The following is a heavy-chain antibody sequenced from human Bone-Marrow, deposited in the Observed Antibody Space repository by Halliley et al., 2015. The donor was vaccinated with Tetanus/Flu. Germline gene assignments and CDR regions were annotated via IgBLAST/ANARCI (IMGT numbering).Heavy chain of an antibody. CDR3: ARGEPFGYAFDI. V-gene: IGHV4-4*02. J-gene: IGHJ3*02. CDR2: IYHSGST. D-gene: IGHD3-16*01. CDR1: GASISSGNW. Sequence: TLSLTCAVSGASISSGNWWSWVRQPPGKGLEWIGEIYHSGSTNYNPSLKSLVTISLDTSKNQFSLKFNSVTAADTAMYYCARGEPFGYAFDIWGQGTMVTVSS.